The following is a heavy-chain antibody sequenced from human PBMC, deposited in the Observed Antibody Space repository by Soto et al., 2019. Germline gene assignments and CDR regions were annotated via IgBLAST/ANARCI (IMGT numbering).Heavy chain of an antibody. Sequence: PGGSLRLSCAASGFAFSSYAMSWVRQAPGKGLEWVSAISGSGGSTYYADSVKGRFTISRDNSKNTLYLQMNSLRAEDTAVYYCAKKGSATYYYYYYYMDVWGKGTTVTVSS. J-gene: IGHJ6*03. D-gene: IGHD1-26*01. CDR3: AKKGSATYYYYYYYMDV. CDR2: ISGSGGST. V-gene: IGHV3-23*01. CDR1: GFAFSSYA.